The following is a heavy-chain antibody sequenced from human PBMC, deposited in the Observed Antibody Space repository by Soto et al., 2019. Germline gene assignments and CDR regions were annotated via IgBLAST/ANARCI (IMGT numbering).Heavy chain of an antibody. CDR3: ARDLLAGQQLVIPWFHP. CDR2: IFTRSSQI. CDR1: GFAFSSFN. Sequence: LSCTASGFAFSSFNMNWVRQAPGKALEWVSSIFTRSSQIYYADAVKGRFTISRDDAKNSLFLQMNSLSVEDTAVYYCARDLLAGQQLVIPWFHPWGQGTLVTVSS. J-gene: IGHJ5*02. V-gene: IGHV3-21*01. D-gene: IGHD1-26*01.